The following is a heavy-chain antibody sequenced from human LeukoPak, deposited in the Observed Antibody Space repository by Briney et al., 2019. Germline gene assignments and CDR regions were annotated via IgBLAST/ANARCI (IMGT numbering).Heavy chain of an antibody. CDR1: GFTFSTNH. D-gene: IGHD3-9*01. CDR3: VRALTGYSLGY. V-gene: IGHV3-53*01. Sequence: GGSLRLSCAASGFTFSTNHMSWVRQAPGKGLEWVSFIYSGGYTYYADSVKGRFTVSRDNSENTLYLQINSLRAEDTAVYYCVRALTGYSLGYWGQGTLVTVSS. J-gene: IGHJ4*02. CDR2: IYSGGYT.